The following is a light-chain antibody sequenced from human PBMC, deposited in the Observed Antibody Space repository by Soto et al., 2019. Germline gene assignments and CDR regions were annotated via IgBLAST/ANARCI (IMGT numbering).Light chain of an antibody. CDR2: AAS. CDR1: QGIRNY. V-gene: IGKV1-16*02. J-gene: IGKJ4*01. CDR3: QQYNSYPLT. Sequence: DIQMTQSPSSLSASVGDSVTITCRASQGIRNYLDWFQQRPGKAPRCLIYAASSLQSGVPSKFSGSGYGTDFTFTISSLQPEDVATYYYQQYNSYPLTFGGGTKVEIK.